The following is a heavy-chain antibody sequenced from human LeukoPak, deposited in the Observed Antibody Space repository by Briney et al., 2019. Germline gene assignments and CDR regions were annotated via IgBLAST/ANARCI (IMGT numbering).Heavy chain of an antibody. CDR3: AGEFDSSAYLERSDY. CDR1: GYTFTSYG. Sequence: GASVKVSCKASGYTFTSYGISWGRQAPGQGPERMGWISAYKGNTNYAQKLQGRVTMTTDTSTSTAYMYPRSLRADDTAVYYCAGEFDSSAYLERSDYWGQGTLVTVSS. D-gene: IGHD3-22*01. J-gene: IGHJ4*02. V-gene: IGHV1-18*01. CDR2: ISAYKGNT.